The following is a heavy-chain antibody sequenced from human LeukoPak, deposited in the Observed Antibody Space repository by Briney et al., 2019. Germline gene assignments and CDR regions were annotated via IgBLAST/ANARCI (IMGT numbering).Heavy chain of an antibody. V-gene: IGHV3-30*18. Sequence: GGSLRLSCAASGFTFSSYGMHWVRQAPGKGLEWVAVISYDGSNKYYADSVKGRFTISRDNSKNTLYLQMNSLRAEDTAVYYCAKSYGDYVAEAYHGSSSFDHWGQGTLVTVSS. J-gene: IGHJ4*02. CDR2: ISYDGSNK. D-gene: IGHD4-17*01. CDR3: AKSYGDYVAEAYHGSSSFDH. CDR1: GFTFSSYG.